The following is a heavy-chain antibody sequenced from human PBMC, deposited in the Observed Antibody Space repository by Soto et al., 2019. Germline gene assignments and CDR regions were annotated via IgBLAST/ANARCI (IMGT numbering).Heavy chain of an antibody. CDR1: EFTFSSSW. J-gene: IGHJ4*02. Sequence: EVQLVQSGGGLVQPGGSLRLSCVVSEFTFSSSWMHWVRQGPGKGLVWVSRINSDGSYISYADSVKGRFTTSRDNAKNMLYLQMNSLRAEDTALYYCVTGWSEYWGQGALVTVSS. D-gene: IGHD2-15*01. V-gene: IGHV3-74*01. CDR3: VTGWSEY. CDR2: INSDGSYI.